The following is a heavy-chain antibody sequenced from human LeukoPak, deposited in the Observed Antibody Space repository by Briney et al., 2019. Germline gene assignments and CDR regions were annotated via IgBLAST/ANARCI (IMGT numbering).Heavy chain of an antibody. Sequence: ASVKVSCKASGGTFSSYAISWVRQAPGQGLEWMGIINPTGGSTTYAQKFQGRVTMTRDTSTSTVYMELSSLRSDDTAVYYCARTAARRFDYWGQGTLVTVSS. CDR1: GGTFSSYA. D-gene: IGHD6-6*01. CDR2: INPTGGST. V-gene: IGHV1-46*01. CDR3: ARTAARRFDY. J-gene: IGHJ4*02.